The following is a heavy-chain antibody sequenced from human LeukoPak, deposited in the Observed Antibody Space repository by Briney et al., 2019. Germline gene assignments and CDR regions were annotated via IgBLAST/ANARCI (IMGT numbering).Heavy chain of an antibody. V-gene: IGHV1-46*01. CDR1: GYTFTSYY. J-gene: IGHJ6*02. CDR3: ARDGEPAVPGGAYFYGMDV. Sequence: ASVKVSCKASGYTFTSYYMHWIRQAPGQGLEWMGIINPSSGGTSYAQKFQGRVTMTGDTSTSTVYMELSSLTSDDTAVYYCARDGEPAVPGGAYFYGMDVWGQGTTVTVSS. CDR2: INPSSGGT. D-gene: IGHD6-19*01.